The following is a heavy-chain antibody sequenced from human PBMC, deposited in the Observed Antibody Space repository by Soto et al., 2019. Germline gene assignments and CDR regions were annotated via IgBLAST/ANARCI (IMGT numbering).Heavy chain of an antibody. CDR1: GFTFSNYG. D-gene: IGHD6-13*01. CDR3: AKGSSWYDF. V-gene: IGHV3-30*18. Sequence: QVQLVESGGGVVQPGMSLRLSCAASGFTFSNYGMHWVRQAPGKGLEWVAVISYDGSSKYHADSVKGRFTISRDNSKNTLYLQMNSLRAEDMAVYYCAKGSSWYDFWGQGTLVTVSS. J-gene: IGHJ4*02. CDR2: ISYDGSSK.